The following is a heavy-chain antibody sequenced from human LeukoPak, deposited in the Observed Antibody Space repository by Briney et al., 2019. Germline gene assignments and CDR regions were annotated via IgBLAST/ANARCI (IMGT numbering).Heavy chain of an antibody. Sequence: GGSLRLSCAASGFTISFYWMSWVRQAPGKGLEWVSSISSSSSYIYYADSVKGRFTISRDNAKNSLYLQMNSLRAEDTAVYYCARALYCSGGSCYFDYWGQGTLVTVSS. CDR1: GFTISFYW. CDR3: ARALYCSGGSCYFDY. D-gene: IGHD2-15*01. CDR2: ISSSSSYI. V-gene: IGHV3-21*01. J-gene: IGHJ4*02.